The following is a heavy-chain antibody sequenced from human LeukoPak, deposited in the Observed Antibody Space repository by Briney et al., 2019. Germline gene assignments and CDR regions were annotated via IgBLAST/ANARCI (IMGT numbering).Heavy chain of an antibody. CDR1: GFTFSSYG. J-gene: IGHJ5*02. CDR3: AKDHSSGWYWYNWFDP. Sequence: GGSLRLSCAASGFTFSSYGMHWVRQAPGKGLEWVAFIRYDGSNKYYADSVKGRFTISRDNSKNTLYLQMNSLRAEDTAVYYCAKDHSSGWYWYNWFDPWGQGTLVTVSS. D-gene: IGHD6-19*01. CDR2: IRYDGSNK. V-gene: IGHV3-30*02.